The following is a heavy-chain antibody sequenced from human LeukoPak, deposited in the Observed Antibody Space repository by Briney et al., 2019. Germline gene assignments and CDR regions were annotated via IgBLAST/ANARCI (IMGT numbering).Heavy chain of an antibody. CDR3: ARGGITSSTRGLYYYYYYYMDV. CDR1: GFKFRDYY. D-gene: IGHD2-2*01. CDR2: INWNGGST. Sequence: GGSLRLSCAASGFKFRDYYVIWLRHAREEGVEWVSGINWNGGSTVYADSVKGRFTISRYNAKNSLYLQMNSLRAEDTALYYCARGGITSSTRGLYYYYYYYMDVWGKGTTVTVSS. V-gene: IGHV3-20*04. J-gene: IGHJ6*03.